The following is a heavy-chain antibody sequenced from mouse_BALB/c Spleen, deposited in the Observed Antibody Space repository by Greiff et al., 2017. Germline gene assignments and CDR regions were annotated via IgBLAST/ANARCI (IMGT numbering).Heavy chain of an antibody. Sequence: EVKLQESGPGLVKPSQSLSLTCSVTGYSITSGYYWNWIRQFPGNKLEWMGYISYDGSNNYNPSLKNRISITRDTSKNQFFLKLNSVTTEDTATYYCARGGYYGSGDYWGQGTTLTVSS. D-gene: IGHD1-1*01. CDR1: GYSITSGYY. V-gene: IGHV3-6*02. CDR2: ISYDGSN. J-gene: IGHJ2*01. CDR3: ARGGYYGSGDY.